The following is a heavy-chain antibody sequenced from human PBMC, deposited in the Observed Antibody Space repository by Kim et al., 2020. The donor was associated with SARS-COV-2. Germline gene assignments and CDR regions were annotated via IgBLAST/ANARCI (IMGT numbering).Heavy chain of an antibody. Sequence: DSVKGRFTISRDNSKNTLYLQMNSLKAEDTAVYYCAIMGQLWTHEAPFDYWGQGTLVTVSS. CDR3: AIMGQLWTHEAPFDY. V-gene: IGHV3-23*01. J-gene: IGHJ4*02. D-gene: IGHD5-18*01.